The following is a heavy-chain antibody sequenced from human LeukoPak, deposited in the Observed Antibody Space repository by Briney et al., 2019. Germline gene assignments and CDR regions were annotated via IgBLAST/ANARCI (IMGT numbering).Heavy chain of an antibody. Sequence: KPGGSLRLSCAASGFSFSDYAMSWVRQAPGKGLEWVSSISSSSSYIYYADSLKGRFIISRNNAENSLYLQMNSLGAEDTAVYYCARSSGYAYGLDYWGQGTLVTVSS. V-gene: IGHV3-21*01. CDR2: ISSSSSYI. CDR1: GFSFSDYA. D-gene: IGHD5-18*01. J-gene: IGHJ4*02. CDR3: ARSSGYAYGLDY.